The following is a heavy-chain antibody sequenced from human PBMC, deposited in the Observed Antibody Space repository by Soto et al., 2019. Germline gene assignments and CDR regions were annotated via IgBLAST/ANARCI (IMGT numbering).Heavy chain of an antibody. CDR3: ARRSYSTSWQHLWFEP. CDR1: GGSISSSSYY. CDR2: IFYSGST. Sequence: SETLSLPCTVSGGSISSSSYYWVWIRQPPGKGLEWIGSIFYSGSTYYNPSLKSRVTISVDTSKNQFSLKLSSVTAADTAVYYCARRSYSTSWQHLWFEPWGQGTLVTVSS. V-gene: IGHV4-39*01. D-gene: IGHD2-2*01. J-gene: IGHJ5*02.